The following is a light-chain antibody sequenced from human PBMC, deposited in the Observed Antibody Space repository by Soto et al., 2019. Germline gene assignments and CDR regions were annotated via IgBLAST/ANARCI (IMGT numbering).Light chain of an antibody. CDR2: LNSDGSH. Sequence: QAVVTQSPSASASLGASVKLTCTLSSGHSNYAIAWHQQQPEKGPRFLMKLNSDGSHSKGDGIPDRSSGSSSGAERYLTISTLQSEDEADYYCQTWVTGIHIFGGGTKLTVL. CDR3: QTWVTGIHI. CDR1: SGHSNYA. J-gene: IGLJ2*01. V-gene: IGLV4-69*01.